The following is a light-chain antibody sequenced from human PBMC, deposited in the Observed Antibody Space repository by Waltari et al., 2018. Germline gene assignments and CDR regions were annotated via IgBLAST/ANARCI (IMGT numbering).Light chain of an antibody. CDR3: AAWDDSLNGLNV. CDR1: RSNIGSTT. CDR2: RNN. J-gene: IGLJ2*01. Sequence: QSVLTQPPSASGTPGQRVTIPCSGSRSNIGSTTVNCNQQPPETAPKLLSYRNNQRPSGVPDRFSGSKSGTSASLAISGLQSEDEADYYCAAWDDSLNGLNVFGGGTKLTVL. V-gene: IGLV1-44*01.